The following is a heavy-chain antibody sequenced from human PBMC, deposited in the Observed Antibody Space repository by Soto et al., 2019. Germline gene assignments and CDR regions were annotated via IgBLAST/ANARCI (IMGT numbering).Heavy chain of an antibody. CDR1: GYTFTSYG. CDR2: ISAYNGNT. V-gene: IGHV1-18*01. J-gene: IGHJ6*02. Sequence: ASVKVSCKASGYTFTSYGISWVRQAPGQGLEWMGWISAYNGNTSYAQRLQGRVTMTTDTSTSTAYMELRSLRSDDTAVYYCARGPRGYSYGFPYYYGMDVWGQGTTVTVSS. CDR3: ARGPRGYSYGFPYYYGMDV. D-gene: IGHD5-18*01.